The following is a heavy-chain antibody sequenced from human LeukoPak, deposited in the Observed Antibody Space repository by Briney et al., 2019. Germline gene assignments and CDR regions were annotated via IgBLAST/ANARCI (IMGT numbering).Heavy chain of an antibody. Sequence: GGSLRLSCAASGFTFSSYAMHWVRQAPGKGLEWVAVISYDGSNKYYADSVKGRFTFSRDNSKNTLYLQMNSLRVDDTAVYYCARVGTGSQSDFWGQGILVTVSS. V-gene: IGHV3-30-3*01. D-gene: IGHD1-26*01. CDR1: GFTFSSYA. CDR3: ARVGTGSQSDF. CDR2: ISYDGSNK. J-gene: IGHJ4*02.